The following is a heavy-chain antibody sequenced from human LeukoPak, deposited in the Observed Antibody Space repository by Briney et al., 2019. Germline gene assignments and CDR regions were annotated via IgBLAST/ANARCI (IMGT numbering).Heavy chain of an antibody. CDR3: ARGHFVYDSSGYNDY. CDR1: GGSFSGYY. D-gene: IGHD3-22*01. V-gene: IGHV4-34*01. Sequence: SETLSFTCAVYGGSFSGYYWSWIRQPPGKGLEWIGEINHSGSTNYNPSLKSRVTISVDTSKNQFSLKLSSVTAADTAVYYCARGHFVYDSSGYNDYWGQGTLVTVSS. CDR2: INHSGST. J-gene: IGHJ4*02.